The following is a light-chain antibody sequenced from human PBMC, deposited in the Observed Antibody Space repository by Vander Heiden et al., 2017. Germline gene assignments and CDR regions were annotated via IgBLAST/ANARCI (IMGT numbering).Light chain of an antibody. V-gene: IGLV3-25*03. Sequence: SYELTQPPSVSVSPGQTARITCSGDALPKQYAYWYQQKPGQAPVLGIYNDSERPSGIPERFSGSSSGTTVTLTISGVQAEDEADYYCQSADSSGTWVVFGGGTKLTVL. CDR1: ALPKQY. CDR3: QSADSSGTWVV. J-gene: IGLJ2*01. CDR2: NDS.